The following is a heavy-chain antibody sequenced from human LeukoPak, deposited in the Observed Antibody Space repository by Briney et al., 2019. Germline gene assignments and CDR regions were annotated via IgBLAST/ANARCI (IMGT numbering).Heavy chain of an antibody. Sequence: GGSLRLSCAASGFTFSSYWMHWVRQAPGKGLVWVSRINSDGSSTTYADSVKGRFTISRDNAKNTLYLQMNSLRAEDTAVYYCARPRIAAAGDFDYWGQGTLVTVSS. J-gene: IGHJ4*02. D-gene: IGHD6-13*01. CDR2: INSDGSST. CDR3: ARPRIAAAGDFDY. CDR1: GFTFSSYW. V-gene: IGHV3-74*01.